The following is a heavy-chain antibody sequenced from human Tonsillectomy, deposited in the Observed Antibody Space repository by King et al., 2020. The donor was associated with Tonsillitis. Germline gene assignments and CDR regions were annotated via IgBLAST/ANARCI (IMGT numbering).Heavy chain of an antibody. Sequence: QLQESGPGLVKPSETLSLTCIVSGGSISSYYWSWIRQPAGKGLEWIGRIYTSGSTNYNPSLKSRVTMSVDTSKNQFSLKLSSVTAADTAVYYCARDPRHGDYYYYGMDVWGQGTTVTVSS. CDR3: ARDPRHGDYYYYGMDV. CDR2: IYTSGST. V-gene: IGHV4-4*07. J-gene: IGHJ6*02. CDR1: GGSISSYY. D-gene: IGHD4-17*01.